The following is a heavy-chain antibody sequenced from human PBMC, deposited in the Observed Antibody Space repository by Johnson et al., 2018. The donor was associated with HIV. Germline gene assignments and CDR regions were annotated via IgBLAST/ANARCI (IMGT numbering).Heavy chain of an antibody. D-gene: IGHD3-10*01. J-gene: IGHJ3*02. CDR2: ISHDGSNK. V-gene: IGHV3-30-3*01. CDR3: GYGSGSYFGTHDAFDI. CDR1: GFTFSSYA. Sequence: QVQLVESGGGVVQPGRSLRLSCAASGFTFSSYAMHWVRQAPGKGLEWVTLISHDGSNKYYADSVKGRFTISRDNSKNTLYLQMNSLRAEDTAGYYCGYGSGSYFGTHDAFDIWGRGTMVTVSS.